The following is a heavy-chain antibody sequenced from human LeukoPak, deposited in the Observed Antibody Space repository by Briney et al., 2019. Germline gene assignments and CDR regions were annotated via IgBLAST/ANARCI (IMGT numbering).Heavy chain of an antibody. V-gene: IGHV3-11*04. CDR1: GFTFSSYA. D-gene: IGHD3-22*01. CDR2: ISSSGSTI. J-gene: IGHJ4*02. Sequence: KSGGSLRLSCAASGFTFSSYAMSWIRQAPGKGLEWVSYISSSGSTIYYADSVKGRFTISRDNAKNSLYLQMNSLRAEDTAVYYCARVYYDSSGYPYFDYWGQGTLVTVSS. CDR3: ARVYYDSSGYPYFDY.